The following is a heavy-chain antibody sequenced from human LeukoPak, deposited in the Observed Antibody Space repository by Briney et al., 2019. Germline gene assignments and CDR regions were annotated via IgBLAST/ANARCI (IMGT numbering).Heavy chain of an antibody. V-gene: IGHV4-34*01. CDR2: INHSGST. D-gene: IGHD4-23*01. Sequence: PSETLSLTCAVYGGSFSGYYWSWIRQPPGKGLEWIGEINHSGSTNYNPSLKSRVTISVDTSKNQFSLKLSSVTAADTAVYYCARLRKTLRWDYYYYYMDVWGKGTTVTVSS. CDR3: ARLRKTLRWDYYYYYMDV. CDR1: GGSFSGYY. J-gene: IGHJ6*03.